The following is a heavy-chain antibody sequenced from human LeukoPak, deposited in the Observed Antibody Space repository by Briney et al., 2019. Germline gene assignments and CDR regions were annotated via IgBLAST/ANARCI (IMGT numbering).Heavy chain of an antibody. CDR1: GFTFSSYG. CDR2: ISYDGSNK. CDR3: AKEGIVTMVRGVIISLPVDY. Sequence: GGSLRLSCAASGFTFSSYGMHWVRQAPGKGLEWVAVISYDGSNKYYADSVKGRFTISRDNSKNTLYLQMNSLRAEDTAVYYCAKEGIVTMVRGVIISLPVDYWGQGTLVTVSS. V-gene: IGHV3-30*18. J-gene: IGHJ4*02. D-gene: IGHD3-10*01.